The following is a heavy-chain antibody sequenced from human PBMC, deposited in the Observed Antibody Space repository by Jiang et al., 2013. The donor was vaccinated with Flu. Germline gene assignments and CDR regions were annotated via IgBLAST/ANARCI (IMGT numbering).Heavy chain of an antibody. CDR3: AKGPGSSGWYDFGY. D-gene: IGHD6-19*01. Sequence: RLSCAASGFSVSWDYMSWVRQAPGKGLEWVSAISGSGGSTYYADSVKGRFTISRDNSKNTLYLQMNSLRAEDTAVYYCAKGPGSSGWYDFGYWGQGTLVTVSS. CDR1: GFSVSWDY. J-gene: IGHJ4*02. CDR2: ISGSGGST. V-gene: IGHV3-23*01.